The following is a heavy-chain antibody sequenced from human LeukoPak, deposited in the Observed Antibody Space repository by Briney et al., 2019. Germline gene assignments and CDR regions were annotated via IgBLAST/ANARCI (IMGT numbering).Heavy chain of an antibody. D-gene: IGHD4-17*01. CDR3: ARAPLTVTNRAEYFQH. J-gene: IGHJ1*01. CDR2: ISGSGGST. CDR1: GFTFSSYG. V-gene: IGHV3-23*01. Sequence: PGGSLRLSCAASGFTFSSYGMRWVRQAPGKGLEWVSAISGSGGSTYYADSVKGRFTISRDNSKNTLYLQMNSLRAEDTAVYYCARAPLTVTNRAEYFQHWGQGTLVTVSS.